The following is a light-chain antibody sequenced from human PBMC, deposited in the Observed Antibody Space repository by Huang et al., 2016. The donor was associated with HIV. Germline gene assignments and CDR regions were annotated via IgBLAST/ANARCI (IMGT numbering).Light chain of an antibody. CDR3: QQYKYWPRA. V-gene: IGKV3-15*01. Sequence: EIVMTQSPATLSVSPGERATLACRASQSVASNLAWFQQKAGQAPRLLIFDTSTRATGIPARFSGSGSGTEFTLTISSLQSEDFAVYYCQQYKYWPRAFGQGTKVEIK. CDR2: DTS. J-gene: IGKJ1*01. CDR1: QSVASN.